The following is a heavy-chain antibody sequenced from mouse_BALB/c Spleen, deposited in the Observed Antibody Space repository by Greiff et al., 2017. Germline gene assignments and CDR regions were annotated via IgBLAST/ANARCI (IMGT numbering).Heavy chain of an antibody. V-gene: IGHV3-2*02. J-gene: IGHJ4*01. CDR2: ISYSGST. CDR3: ARSFRGNPYYYAMDY. D-gene: IGHD2-1*01. CDR1: GYSITSDYA. Sequence: EVQLVESGPGLVKPSQSLSLTCTVTGYSITSDYAWNWIRQFPGNKLEWMGYISYSGSTSYNPSLKSRISITRDTSKNQFFLQLNSVTTEDTATYYCARSFRGNPYYYAMDYWGQGTSVTVSS.